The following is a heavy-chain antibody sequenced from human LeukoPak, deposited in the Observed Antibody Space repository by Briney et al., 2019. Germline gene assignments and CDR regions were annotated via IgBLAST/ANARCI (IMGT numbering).Heavy chain of an antibody. CDR1: GYTFTSYY. Sequence: ASVKVSCKASGYTFTSYYMHWVRQAPGQGLEWMGIINPSGGSTSYAQKFQGRVTMTRDTSTSTVYMELSSLRSEDAAVYHCARDDIDYGSGSYMDYWGQGTLVTVSS. CDR2: INPSGGST. D-gene: IGHD3-10*01. V-gene: IGHV1-46*03. J-gene: IGHJ4*02. CDR3: ARDDIDYGSGSYMDY.